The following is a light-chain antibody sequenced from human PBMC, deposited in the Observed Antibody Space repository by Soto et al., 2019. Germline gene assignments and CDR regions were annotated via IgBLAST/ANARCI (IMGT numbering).Light chain of an antibody. CDR2: WAS. CDR3: QQYYSTPWT. Sequence: DIVMTQSPDSLAMSLGERATINCTSSQNVLYSSNKNYLAWFQQKPGQPPKLLIYWASTRESGVPDRFSGSGSGTDFTLTISSLQAEDVAVYYCQQYYSTPWTFGQGTKVEIK. V-gene: IGKV4-1*01. CDR1: QNVLYSSNKNY. J-gene: IGKJ1*01.